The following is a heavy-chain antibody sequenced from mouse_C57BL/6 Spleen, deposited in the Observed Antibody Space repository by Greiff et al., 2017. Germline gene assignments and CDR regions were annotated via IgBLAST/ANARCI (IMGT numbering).Heavy chain of an antibody. CDR2: IWTGGGT. Sequence: VKVVESGPGLVAPSQSLSITCTVSGFSLTSYAISWVRQPPGKGLEWLGVIWTGGGTNYNSALKSRLSISKDNSKSQVFLKMNSLQTDDTAKYYCARAYSNYNAMDYWGQGTSVTVAS. V-gene: IGHV2-9-1*01. CDR1: GFSLTSYA. J-gene: IGHJ4*01. CDR3: ARAYSNYNAMDY. D-gene: IGHD2-5*01.